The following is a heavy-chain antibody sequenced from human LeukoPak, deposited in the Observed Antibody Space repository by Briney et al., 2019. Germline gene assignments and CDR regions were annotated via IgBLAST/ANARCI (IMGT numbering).Heavy chain of an antibody. D-gene: IGHD3-10*01. Sequence: SETLSLTCAVSGGSISSGGYSWSWIRQPPGKGLEWIGEINHSGSTNYNPSLKSRVTISVDTSKNQFSLKLSSVTAADTAVYYCARGQGPYYYGSGSLLGESPMYYFDYWGQGTLVTVSS. J-gene: IGHJ4*02. V-gene: IGHV4-34*01. CDR1: GGSISSGGYS. CDR2: INHSGST. CDR3: ARGQGPYYYGSGSLLGESPMYYFDY.